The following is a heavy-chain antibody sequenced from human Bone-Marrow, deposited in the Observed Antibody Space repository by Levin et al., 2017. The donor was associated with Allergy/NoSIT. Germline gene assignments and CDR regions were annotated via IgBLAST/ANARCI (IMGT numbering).Heavy chain of an antibody. CDR2: IWYDGSNK. CDR1: GFTFSSYG. Sequence: GESLKISCAASGFTFSSYGMHWVRQAPGKGLEWVAVIWYDGSNKYYADSVKGRFTISRDNSKNTLYLQMNSLRAEDTAVYYCARDRHYGSGSYFDYWGQGTLVTVSS. V-gene: IGHV3-33*01. D-gene: IGHD3-10*01. CDR3: ARDRHYGSGSYFDY. J-gene: IGHJ4*02.